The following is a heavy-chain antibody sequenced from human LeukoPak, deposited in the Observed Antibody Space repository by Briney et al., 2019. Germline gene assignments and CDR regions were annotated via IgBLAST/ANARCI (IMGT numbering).Heavy chain of an antibody. Sequence: GESLKISCKGSGYSFTSYWIGWVRQMPGKGLEWRGIIYTGDSDNRYSPSFQGQVTISHDKSLSDAYLQWRSLQASDTAMYYCARRMVRGGFDYWGQGPVVRVSS. V-gene: IGHV5-51*01. J-gene: IGHJ4*02. CDR2: IYTGDSDN. CDR1: GYSFTSYW. CDR3: ARRMVRGGFDY. D-gene: IGHD3-10*01.